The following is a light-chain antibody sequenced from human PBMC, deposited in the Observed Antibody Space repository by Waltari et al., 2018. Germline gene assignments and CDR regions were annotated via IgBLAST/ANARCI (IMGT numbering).Light chain of an antibody. CDR1: SNDIGGYKY. V-gene: IGLV2-14*01. CDR2: DVT. Sequence: QSALTQPASVSGSPGQSITISCTGTSNDIGGYKYVSWYQHHAGKGPKLIITDVTERPSGVSSRFSASKSGNTASLTISGLQPEDEADYYCSSYASSTAVLCGGGTKVTVL. J-gene: IGLJ2*01. CDR3: SSYASSTAVL.